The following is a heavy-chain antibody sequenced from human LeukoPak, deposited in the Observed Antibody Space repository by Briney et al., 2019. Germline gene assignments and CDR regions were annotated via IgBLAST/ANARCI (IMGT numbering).Heavy chain of an antibody. CDR2: FDPEDGET. J-gene: IGHJ4*02. V-gene: IGHV1-24*01. Sequence: GASVKVSCKVSGYTLTELSMHWVRQAPGKGLGWMGGFDPEDGETIYAQKFQGRVTMTEDTSTDTAYMELSSLRSEDTAVYYCATRPPGGYSYDPFDYWGQGTLVTVSS. CDR3: ATRPPGGYSYDPFDY. CDR1: GYTLTELS. D-gene: IGHD5-18*01.